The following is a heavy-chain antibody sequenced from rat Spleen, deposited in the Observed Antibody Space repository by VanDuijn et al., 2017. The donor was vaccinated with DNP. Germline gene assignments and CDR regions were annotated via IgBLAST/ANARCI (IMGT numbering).Heavy chain of an antibody. CDR3: ARLDY. J-gene: IGHJ2*01. CDR2: ISYDGGST. Sequence: EVQLVESDGGLVQPGRSLKLSCAASGFTFSNYGMAWVRQAPKKGLEWVADISYDGGSTYYRDSVKGRFTISRDNAKSTLYLQMDSLRSEDTATYYCARLDYWGQGVMVTVSS. CDR1: GFTFSNYG. V-gene: IGHV5-29*01.